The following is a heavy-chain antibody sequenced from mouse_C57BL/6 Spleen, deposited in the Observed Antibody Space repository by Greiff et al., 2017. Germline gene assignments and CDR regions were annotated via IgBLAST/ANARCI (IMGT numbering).Heavy chain of an antibody. J-gene: IGHJ2*01. CDR1: GFNIKDDY. V-gene: IGHV14-4*01. CDR2: IDPDNGDT. Sequence: EVQLQQSGAELVRPGASVKLSCTASGFNIKDDYMHWVKQRPEQGLEWIGWIDPDNGDTEYASKFQGKATITADTSSNTAYLQLSSLTSEDTAVYYCITSVVARGYYFDYWGQGTTLTVSS. CDR3: ITSVVARGYYFDY. D-gene: IGHD1-1*01.